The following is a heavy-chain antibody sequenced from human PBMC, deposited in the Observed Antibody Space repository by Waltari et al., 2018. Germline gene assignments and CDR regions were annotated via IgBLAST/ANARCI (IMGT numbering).Heavy chain of an antibody. J-gene: IGHJ4*02. CDR1: GDSMSSRDF. V-gene: IGHV4-4*02. D-gene: IGHD2-15*01. CDR3: ARDRGRGLYLGS. Sequence: QVQLQESGPGLVKPSGTLSLTCTVSGDSMSSRDFWSWVRQSPEKGLEWIGQVHRSGKTNYNPSLESRVAISIDMSNNQFSLKVTSTTAADTAVYYCARDRGRGLYLGSWGQGTLVTVSP. CDR2: VHRSGKT.